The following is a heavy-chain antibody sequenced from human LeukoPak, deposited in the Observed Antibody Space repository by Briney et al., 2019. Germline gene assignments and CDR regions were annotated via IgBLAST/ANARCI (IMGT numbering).Heavy chain of an antibody. CDR3: AGDPVGMATMRHNWFDP. V-gene: IGHV1-3*01. D-gene: IGHD5-24*01. CDR1: GYTFTSYA. Sequence: GASVKVSCKASGYTFTSYAMHWVRQAPGQRLEWMGWINAGNGNTKYSQKFQGRVTITRDTSASTAYMELSSLRSEDTAVYYCAGDPVGMATMRHNWFDPWGQGTLVTVSS. CDR2: INAGNGNT. J-gene: IGHJ5*02.